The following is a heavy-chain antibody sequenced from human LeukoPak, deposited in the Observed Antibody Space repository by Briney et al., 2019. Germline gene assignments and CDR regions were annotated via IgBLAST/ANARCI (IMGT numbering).Heavy chain of an antibody. CDR2: ISAYNGNT. CDR3: ASRTFYCSSTSCYDAFDI. CDR1: GYTFTCYG. V-gene: IGHV1-18*01. D-gene: IGHD2-2*01. J-gene: IGHJ3*02. Sequence: ASVKVSCKASGYTFTCYGISWVRQAPGQGLEWMGWISAYNGNTNYAQKLQGRVTMTTDTSTSTAYMELRSLRSDDTAVYYCASRTFYCSSTSCYDAFDIWGQGTMVTVSS.